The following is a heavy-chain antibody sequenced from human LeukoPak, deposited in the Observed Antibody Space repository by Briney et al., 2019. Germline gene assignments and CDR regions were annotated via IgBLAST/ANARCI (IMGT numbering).Heavy chain of an antibody. J-gene: IGHJ3*02. Sequence: ASVKVSCKASGYTFTGYYMHWVRQAPGQGLEWMGWINPNSGGTNYAQKFQGRVTMTRDTSISTAYMELSRLRSDDTAVYYCARGSWGSKNAFDIWGQGTMVTVSS. CDR2: INPNSGGT. V-gene: IGHV1-2*02. D-gene: IGHD3-16*01. CDR3: ARGSWGSKNAFDI. CDR1: GYTFTGYY.